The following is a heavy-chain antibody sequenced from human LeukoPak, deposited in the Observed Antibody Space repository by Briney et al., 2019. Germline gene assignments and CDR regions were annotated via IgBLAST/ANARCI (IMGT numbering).Heavy chain of an antibody. CDR2: ISASGGST. Sequence: GGSLRLSCAASGFTFSSSAMSWVRQVPGKGLEWVSGISASGGSTYYADSVKGRFTISRDNSKNTLYLQMNSLRAEDTAVYYCAKAGYCSSTSCYRNHGMDVWGQGTTVTVFS. D-gene: IGHD2-2*02. V-gene: IGHV3-23*01. CDR3: AKAGYCSSTSCYRNHGMDV. J-gene: IGHJ6*02. CDR1: GFTFSSSA.